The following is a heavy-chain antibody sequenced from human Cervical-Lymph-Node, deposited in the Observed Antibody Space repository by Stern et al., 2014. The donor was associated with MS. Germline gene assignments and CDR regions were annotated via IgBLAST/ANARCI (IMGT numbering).Heavy chain of an antibody. CDR2: IYPDDSDT. Sequence: EVQLVESGAEVKKPGESLKISCKGSGYSFTTYWIGWVRHMPGKGLEWMAIIYPDDSDTRYRPSFQALVTISAATSLHPAYLQWSSLKASDTAIYYCARRQVGYCSGNNCYGLIPFDFWGQGTLVTVSS. CDR1: GYSFTTYW. D-gene: IGHD2-15*01. J-gene: IGHJ4*02. V-gene: IGHV5-51*03. CDR3: ARRQVGYCSGNNCYGLIPFDF.